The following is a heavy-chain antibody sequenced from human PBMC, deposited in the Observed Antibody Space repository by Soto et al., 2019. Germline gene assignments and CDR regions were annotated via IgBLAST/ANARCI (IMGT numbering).Heavy chain of an antibody. CDR2: ISGSGDST. CDR3: AKDRSRYCSGGSCYSVRYFDL. CDR1: GFTFSSYA. J-gene: IGHJ2*01. Sequence: PGGSLRLSCAASGFTFSSYAMSWVRQAPGKGLEWVSTISGSGDSTYYADSVKGRFTISRDNSKNTLDLQINSLRAEDTAVYYCAKDRSRYCSGGSCYSVRYFDLWGRGTLVTVSS. V-gene: IGHV3-23*01. D-gene: IGHD2-15*01.